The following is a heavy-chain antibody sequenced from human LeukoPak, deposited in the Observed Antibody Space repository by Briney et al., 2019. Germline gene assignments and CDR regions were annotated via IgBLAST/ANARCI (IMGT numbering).Heavy chain of an antibody. CDR1: GGSIDSSSYY. CDR3: ARQRADYFYHYMDV. CDR2: IYYSGTT. J-gene: IGHJ6*03. Sequence: PSETLSLTCTVSGGSIDSSSYYWDWIRQPPGKGLEWLGNIYYSGTTFYTSSLKSRVTISADMSKNQFSLRLTSVTAADTAVYYCARQRADYFYHYMDVWGKGTMVIVSS. V-gene: IGHV4-39*01.